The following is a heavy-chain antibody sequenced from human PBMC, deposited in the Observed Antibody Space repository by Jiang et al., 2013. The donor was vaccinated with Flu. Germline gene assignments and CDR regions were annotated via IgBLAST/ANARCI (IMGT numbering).Heavy chain of an antibody. CDR1: GFSLTTSGVG. CDR2: IYWDDGE. Sequence: PTQTLTLTRTFSGFSLTTSGVGVGWIRQPPGKALEWLSLIYWDDGERYSPSLKSRVTIAKDTSKNQVVLTMTNMDPVDTATYYCAHSNYGPGSYLVYFDYWGQGTLVTVPS. D-gene: IGHD3-10*01. CDR3: AHSNYGPGSYLVYFDY. J-gene: IGHJ4*02. V-gene: IGHV2-5*02.